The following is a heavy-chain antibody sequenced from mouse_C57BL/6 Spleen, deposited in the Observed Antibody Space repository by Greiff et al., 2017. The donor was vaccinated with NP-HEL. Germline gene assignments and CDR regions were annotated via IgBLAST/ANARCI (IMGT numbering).Heavy chain of an antibody. Sequence: QVQLQQSGAELVRPGTSVKVSCKASGYAFTNYLIEWVKQRPGQGLEWIGVINPGSGGTNYNEKFKGKATLTADKSSSTAYMQLSSLTSEDSAVYFCARKGSFYYDYDVPLAYWGQGTLVTVSA. V-gene: IGHV1-54*01. CDR2: INPGSGGT. CDR3: ARKGSFYYDYDVPLAY. J-gene: IGHJ3*01. D-gene: IGHD2-4*01. CDR1: GYAFTNYL.